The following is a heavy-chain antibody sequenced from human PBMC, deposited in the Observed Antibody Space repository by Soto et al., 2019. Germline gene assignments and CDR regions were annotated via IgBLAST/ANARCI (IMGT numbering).Heavy chain of an antibody. D-gene: IGHD6-6*01. J-gene: IGHJ4*02. V-gene: IGHV3-7*01. CDR2: INEDGSDK. CDR1: GLTFSRHW. CDR3: ARDGGQLEDYFDY. Sequence: PGGSLRLSCAASGLTFSRHWMSWLRQAPGKGLEWVANINEDGSDKYYVDSVKGRFTISRDNAKNSLYLQMSSLRVEDTAVYYCARDGGQLEDYFDYWGQGTTVTVSS.